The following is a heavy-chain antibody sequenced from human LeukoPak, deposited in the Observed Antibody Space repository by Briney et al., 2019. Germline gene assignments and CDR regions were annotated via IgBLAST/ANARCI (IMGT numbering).Heavy chain of an antibody. CDR2: ISWNSGSI. CDR1: GFTFYEHA. CDR3: VKGHCSSSSCFPNYYYYMDV. V-gene: IGHV3-9*01. D-gene: IGHD2-15*01. J-gene: IGHJ6*03. Sequence: PGGSLRLSCAGSGFTFYEHAMHWVRHAPGKGLEWVSGISWNSGSIAYADSVKGRFTISRDNAKNLLFLQMSSLRAADTALYYCVKGHCSSSSCFPNYYYYMDVWGTGTTVTVSS.